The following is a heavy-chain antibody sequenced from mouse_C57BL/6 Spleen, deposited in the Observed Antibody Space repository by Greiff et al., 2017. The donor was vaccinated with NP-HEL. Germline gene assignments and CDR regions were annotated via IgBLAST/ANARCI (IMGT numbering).Heavy chain of an antibody. Sequence: EVQLQQSGAELVRPGASVKLSCTASGFNIKDDYMHWVKQRPEQGLEWIGWIDPENGDTEYASKFQGKATITADTSSNTAYLKRSSLTSEDTAVYYCTTSSSGYVKAMDYWGQGTSVTVSS. CDR3: TTSSSGYVKAMDY. V-gene: IGHV14-4*01. D-gene: IGHD3-2*02. J-gene: IGHJ4*01. CDR1: GFNIKDDY. CDR2: IDPENGDT.